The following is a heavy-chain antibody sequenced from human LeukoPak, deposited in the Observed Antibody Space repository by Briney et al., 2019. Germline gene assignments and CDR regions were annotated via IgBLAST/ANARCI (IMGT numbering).Heavy chain of an antibody. V-gene: IGHV1-69*04. CDR1: GGTFSSYA. J-gene: IGHJ4*02. Sequence: SVKVSRKASGGTFSSYAINWVRQAPGQGLEWMGRIIPIFGIANYAQKFQGRVTITADKSTSTAYMELSSLRSEDTAVYYCARSHSYGYVASGAFDYWGQGTLVTVSS. CDR3: ARSHSYGYVASGAFDY. D-gene: IGHD5-18*01. CDR2: IIPIFGIA.